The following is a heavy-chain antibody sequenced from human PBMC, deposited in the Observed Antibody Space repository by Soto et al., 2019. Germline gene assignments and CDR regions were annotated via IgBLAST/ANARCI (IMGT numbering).Heavy chain of an antibody. Sequence: PGGSLRLSCAASGFTFSSYAISWVRQAPGKGLEWVSAISGSGGSTYSADSVKGRFTISRDNSKNTLYLQMNSLRAEDTAVYYCAKEITYDSSGYYLDYWGQGTLVTVSS. J-gene: IGHJ4*02. V-gene: IGHV3-23*01. CDR2: ISGSGGST. CDR3: AKEITYDSSGYYLDY. D-gene: IGHD3-22*01. CDR1: GFTFSSYA.